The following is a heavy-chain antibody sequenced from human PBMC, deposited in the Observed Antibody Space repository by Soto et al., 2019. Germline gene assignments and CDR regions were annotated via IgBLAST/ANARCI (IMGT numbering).Heavy chain of an antibody. J-gene: IGHJ4*02. V-gene: IGHV4-34*01. D-gene: IGHD6-6*01. CDR1: IGSLSGYY. Sequence: SETLSLTCSLYIGSLSGYYWSWIRQPPGKGLEWIGEISPSGTTNYSPSLKSRVSISVDTPKNQFSLNLTSLTAADTAVYYCARAPKVSGSAQTRPDFWGQGSLVTVSS. CDR2: ISPSGTT. CDR3: ARAPKVSGSAQTRPDF.